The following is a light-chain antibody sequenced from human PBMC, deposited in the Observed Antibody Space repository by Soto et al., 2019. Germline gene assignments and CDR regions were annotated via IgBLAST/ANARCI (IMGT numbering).Light chain of an antibody. CDR2: DVN. CDR1: SSDVGAYMY. Sequence: QSALTQPRSVSGSPGQSVTISCTGTSSDVGAYMYVSWYQQHPDKAPKLMIFDVNKRPSGVPDRFSGSKSGNTASLTISGLQAEDEADYYCCSYAGSFTWVFGGGTKLTVL. CDR3: CSYAGSFTWV. J-gene: IGLJ3*02. V-gene: IGLV2-11*01.